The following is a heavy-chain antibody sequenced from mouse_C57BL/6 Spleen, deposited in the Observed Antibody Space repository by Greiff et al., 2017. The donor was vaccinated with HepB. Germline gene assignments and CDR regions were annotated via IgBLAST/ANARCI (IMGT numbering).Heavy chain of an antibody. CDR3: ARDYYGSSYYLDY. CDR2: ISSGSSTI. V-gene: IGHV5-17*01. Sequence: EVQVVESGGGLVKPGGSLKLSCAASGFTFSDYGMHWVRQAPEKGLEWVAYISSGSSTIYYADTVKGRFTISRDNAKNTLFLQMTSLRSEDTAMYYCARDYYGSSYYLDYWGQGTTLTVSS. CDR1: GFTFSDYG. D-gene: IGHD1-1*01. J-gene: IGHJ2*01.